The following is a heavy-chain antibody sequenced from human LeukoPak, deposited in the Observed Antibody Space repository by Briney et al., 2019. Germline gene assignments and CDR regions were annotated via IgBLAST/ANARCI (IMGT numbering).Heavy chain of an antibody. Sequence: SVKVSCKASGGTFSSYAISWVRQAPGQGLEWMGGIIPIFGTANYAQKLQGRVTMTTDTSTSTAYMELRSLRSDDTAVYYCARYGLYYYYYMDVWGKGTTVTVSS. J-gene: IGHJ6*03. D-gene: IGHD4-17*01. V-gene: IGHV1-69*05. CDR3: ARYGLYYYYYMDV. CDR1: GGTFSSYA. CDR2: IIPIFGTA.